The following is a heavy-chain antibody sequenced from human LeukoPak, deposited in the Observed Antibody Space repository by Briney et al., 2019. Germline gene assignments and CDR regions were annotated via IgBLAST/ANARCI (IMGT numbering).Heavy chain of an antibody. Sequence: GASVKVSCKASGGTFSSYAISWVRQAPGQGLEWMGWISAYNGNTNYAQKLQGRVTMTTDTSTSTAYMELRSLRSDDTAVYYCARDLKIVVVPAASSMDVWGQGTTVTVSS. J-gene: IGHJ6*02. CDR1: GGTFSSYA. D-gene: IGHD2-2*01. CDR3: ARDLKIVVVPAASSMDV. CDR2: ISAYNGNT. V-gene: IGHV1-18*01.